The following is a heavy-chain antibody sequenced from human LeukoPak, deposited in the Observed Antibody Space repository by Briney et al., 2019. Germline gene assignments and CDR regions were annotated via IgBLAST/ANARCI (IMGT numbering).Heavy chain of an antibody. Sequence: GRSLRLSCAASGFTFSSYGMHWVRQAPGKGLEWVAVISYDGSDKYYADSVKGRFTISRDNSKNTLYLQMNSLRAEDTAVYYCAKDPGVGYFDYWGQGTLVTVSS. J-gene: IGHJ4*02. CDR3: AKDPGVGYFDY. CDR1: GFTFSSYG. V-gene: IGHV3-30*18. CDR2: ISYDGSDK.